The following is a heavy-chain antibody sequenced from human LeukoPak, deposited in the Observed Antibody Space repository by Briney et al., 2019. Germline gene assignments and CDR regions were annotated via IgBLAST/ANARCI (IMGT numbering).Heavy chain of an antibody. D-gene: IGHD1-26*01. CDR1: GYTFTNYD. J-gene: IGHJ4*02. Sequence: ASVKVSCTTSGYTFTNYDLSWVRQAPGQGLEWMGWISAYSGDTDYAHNFQGRVTLTTDTSTSTAYMELRSLTSDDTAVYYCARDSEGSTDWGQGTLVTVSS. V-gene: IGHV1-18*01. CDR2: ISAYSGDT. CDR3: ARDSEGSTD.